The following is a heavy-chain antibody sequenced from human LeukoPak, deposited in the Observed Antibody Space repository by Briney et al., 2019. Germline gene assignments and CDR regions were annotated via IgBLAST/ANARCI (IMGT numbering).Heavy chain of an antibody. CDR1: GYTFISYD. D-gene: IGHD3-10*01. CDR3: ARSGAFGELLYLFDY. J-gene: IGHJ4*02. Sequence: GASVMVSCKAFGYTFISYDINWVRQAPGQGLEWMGWISAYNGNTNYAQKFQGRVTMTRDTSISTAYMDLSRLRSDDTAVYYCARSGAFGELLYLFDYWGQGTLVTVSS. V-gene: IGHV1-18*01. CDR2: ISAYNGNT.